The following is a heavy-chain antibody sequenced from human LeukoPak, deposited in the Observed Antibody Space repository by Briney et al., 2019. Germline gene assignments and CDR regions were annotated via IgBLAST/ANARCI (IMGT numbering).Heavy chain of an antibody. D-gene: IGHD3-9*01. J-gene: IGHJ4*02. V-gene: IGHV3-23*01. Sequence: GASLRLSCAASGFIFSNYAMSWVRQAPGKGLEWVSAIGGRDGGTYYADSVKGRFTVSRDDPKNTLYLKMNTLRDEHTAVYYCAKWGDYDILTGYYDSDYWGQGTLVTVSS. CDR3: AKWGDYDILTGYYDSDY. CDR1: GFIFSNYA. CDR2: IGGRDGGT.